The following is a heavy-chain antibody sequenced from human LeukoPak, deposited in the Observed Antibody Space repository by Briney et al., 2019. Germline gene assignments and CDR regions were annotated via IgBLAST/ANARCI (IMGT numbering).Heavy chain of an antibody. CDR1: GFTFSSYA. V-gene: IGHV3-33*08. J-gene: IGHJ4*02. D-gene: IGHD3-22*01. CDR2: IWYDGSNK. Sequence: PGGSLRLSCAASGFTFSSYAMHWVRQAPGKGLEWVAVIWYDGSNKYYADSVKGRFTISRDNSKNTLYLQMNSLRAEDTAVYYCARGPSGLTIVVDYYFDYWGQGTLVTVSS. CDR3: ARGPSGLTIVVDYYFDY.